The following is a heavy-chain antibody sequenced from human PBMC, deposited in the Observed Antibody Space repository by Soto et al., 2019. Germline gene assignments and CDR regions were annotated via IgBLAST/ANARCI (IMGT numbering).Heavy chain of an antibody. CDR3: ARDRIAVAGKPEYFQH. CDR1: GFTVSSNY. Sequence: EVQLVESGGGLVQPGGSLRLSCAASGFTVSSNYMSWVRQAPGKVLEWVSVIYSGGSTYYADSVKGRFTISRDNSKNTLYLHMNSLRAEDTAVYYCARDRIAVAGKPEYFQHWGQGTLVTVSS. D-gene: IGHD6-19*01. CDR2: IYSGGST. V-gene: IGHV3-66*01. J-gene: IGHJ1*01.